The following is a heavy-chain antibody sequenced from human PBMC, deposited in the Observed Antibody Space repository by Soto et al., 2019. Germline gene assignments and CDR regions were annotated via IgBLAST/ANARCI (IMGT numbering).Heavy chain of an antibody. J-gene: IGHJ6*02. V-gene: IGHV4-39*01. CDR3: AKREDSSRFGGLDI. D-gene: IGHD3-3*01. CDR2: VHSTGGT. CDR1: GGSITSGGYF. Sequence: SETLSLTCSVSGGSITSGGYFWDWIRQPPGKGLEWIGTVHSTGGTYYGPSLRSRVTISVDTSKNLFSLKMTSASATDTAVYFCAKREDSSRFGGLDIWGQGTAVTVSS.